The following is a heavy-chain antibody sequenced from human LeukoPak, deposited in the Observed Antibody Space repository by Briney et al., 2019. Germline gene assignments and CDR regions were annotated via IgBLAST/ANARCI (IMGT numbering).Heavy chain of an antibody. D-gene: IGHD6-13*01. V-gene: IGHV4-39*07. Sequence: PSETLSLTCTVSGGSISSSSYYWGWIRQPPGKGLGWIGSIYYSGSTYYNPSLKSRVTISVDTSKNQFSLKLSSVTAADTAVYYCARGYSSSWYGWYFDLWGRGTLVTVSS. CDR2: IYYSGST. CDR1: GGSISSSSYY. CDR3: ARGYSSSWYGWYFDL. J-gene: IGHJ2*01.